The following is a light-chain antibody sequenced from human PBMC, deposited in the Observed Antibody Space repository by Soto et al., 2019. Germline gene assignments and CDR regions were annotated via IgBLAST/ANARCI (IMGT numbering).Light chain of an antibody. J-gene: IGKJ1*01. Sequence: IQLTQSPSSLSASVGDRVTITCRASQDIGLYLAWYQQKPGKAPNLLIYAASSLQREVPSRFSGSGSGTDFTRTIRSLQPEDFATYHCQQLSSYPVTFGQETKVELK. CDR1: QDIGLY. CDR2: AAS. V-gene: IGKV1-9*01. CDR3: QQLSSYPVT.